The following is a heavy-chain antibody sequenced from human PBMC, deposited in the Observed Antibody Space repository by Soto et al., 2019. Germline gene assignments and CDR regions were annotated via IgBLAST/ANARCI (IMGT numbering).Heavy chain of an antibody. Sequence: GGSLRLCCAASGFTFSSYAMHWVRQAPGKGLEWVAVISYDGSNKYYADSVKGRFTISRDNSKNTLYLQMNSLRAEDTAVYYCARVDSSSSDAFDIWGQGTMVTVSS. CDR2: ISYDGSNK. CDR1: GFTFSSYA. V-gene: IGHV3-30-3*01. J-gene: IGHJ3*02. CDR3: ARVDSSSSDAFDI. D-gene: IGHD6-13*01.